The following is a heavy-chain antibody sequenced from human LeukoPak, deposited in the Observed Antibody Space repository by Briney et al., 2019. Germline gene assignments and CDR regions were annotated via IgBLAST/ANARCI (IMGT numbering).Heavy chain of an antibody. V-gene: IGHV3-23*01. J-gene: IGHJ4*02. CDR2: ISGSGGST. Sequence: GGSLRLSCAASGFTFSSYAMSWVRQVPGKGLEWVSAISGSGGSTYYADSVKGRFTISRDNSKNTLYLQMNSLRAEDTAVYYCAKAPISLSRSFDYWGQGTLVTVSS. D-gene: IGHD3-16*02. CDR1: GFTFSSYA. CDR3: AKAPISLSRSFDY.